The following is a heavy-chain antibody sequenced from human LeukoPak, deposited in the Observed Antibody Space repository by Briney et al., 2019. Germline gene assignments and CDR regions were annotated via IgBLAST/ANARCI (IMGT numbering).Heavy chain of an antibody. CDR1: GFTFSSYA. V-gene: IGHV3-23*01. J-gene: IGHJ6*03. Sequence: GGSLRLSCAASGFTFSSYAMSWVRQAPGKGLEWVSSIVGNGDFTFYANSVRGRFTISRDNSKNTLFLQMTSLRAEDTALYYCARGQAPALIRYYFCYMDVWGKGTTVTVSS. D-gene: IGHD3-10*01. CDR2: IVGNGDFT. CDR3: ARGQAPALIRYYFCYMDV.